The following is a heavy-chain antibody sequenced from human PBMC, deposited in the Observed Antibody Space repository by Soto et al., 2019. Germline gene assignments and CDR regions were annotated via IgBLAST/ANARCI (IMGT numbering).Heavy chain of an antibody. CDR3: ATAPLRYTPPTYLDY. J-gene: IGHJ4*02. D-gene: IGHD2-2*02. CDR1: GYTLTELS. V-gene: IGHV1-24*01. CDR2: FDPEDGET. Sequence: ASVKVSCKVSGYTLTELSMHWVRQAPGKGLEWMGGFDPEDGETIYAQKFQGRVTMTEDTSTDTAYMELSSLRSEDTAVYYCATAPLRYTPPTYLDYWGQGTLVTVSS.